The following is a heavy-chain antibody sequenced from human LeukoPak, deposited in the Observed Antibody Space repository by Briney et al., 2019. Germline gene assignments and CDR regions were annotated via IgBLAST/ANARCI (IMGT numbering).Heavy chain of an antibody. CDR3: ARDRAANQDWVEFDP. CDR1: GFRVSDYY. Sequence: AGGSLRLSCAASGFRVSDYYMSWVRQAPGKGLGWVGLIRDSGEAFYADFARGRFAISRDESENTLYLQMNSLRVEDTAVYFCARDRAANQDWVEFDPWGQGTPVIVSS. V-gene: IGHV3-66*03. CDR2: IRDSGEA. J-gene: IGHJ5*02. D-gene: IGHD3/OR15-3a*01.